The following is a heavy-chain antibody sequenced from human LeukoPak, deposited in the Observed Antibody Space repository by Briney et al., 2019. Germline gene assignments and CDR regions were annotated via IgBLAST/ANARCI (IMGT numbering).Heavy chain of an antibody. CDR2: INPDSGGT. D-gene: IGHD2-2*01. Sequence: ASVKVSCKASGYTFTGYYMHWVRQAPGQGLEWMGWINPDSGGTNYAQKFQGRVTMTRDTSISTAYMELSRLRSDDTAVYYCARGGYCSSTSCHPIFDYWGQGTLVTVSS. CDR3: ARGGYCSSTSCHPIFDY. CDR1: GYTFTGYY. J-gene: IGHJ4*02. V-gene: IGHV1-2*02.